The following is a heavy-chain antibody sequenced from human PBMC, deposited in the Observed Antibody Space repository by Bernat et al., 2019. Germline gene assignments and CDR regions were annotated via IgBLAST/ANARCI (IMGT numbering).Heavy chain of an antibody. CDR2: INPNSGGT. D-gene: IGHD6-6*01. CDR3: ARDLSYSSSWGEYYFDY. Sequence: VQLVQSGAEVKKPGASVKVSCKASGYTFTGYYMHWVRQAPGQGLEWMGWINPNSGGTNYAQKFKGWVSMTRDTSISTAYMELSRLRSDDTAVYYCARDLSYSSSWGEYYFDYWGQGTLVTVSS. V-gene: IGHV1-2*04. CDR1: GYTFTGYY. J-gene: IGHJ4*02.